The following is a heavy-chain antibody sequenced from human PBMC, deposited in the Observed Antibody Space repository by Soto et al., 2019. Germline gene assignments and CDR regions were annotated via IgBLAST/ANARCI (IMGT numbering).Heavy chain of an antibody. CDR2: ISYDGSNK. Sequence: GGSLRLSCAASGFTFSSYAMHWVRQAPGKGLEWVAVISYDGSNKYYADSVKGRFTISRDNSKNTLYLQMNSLRAEDTAVYYCARATSSSWSPYYYYGMDVWGQGTTVTVSS. CDR3: ARATSSSWSPYYYYGMDV. CDR1: GFTFSSYA. J-gene: IGHJ6*02. V-gene: IGHV3-30-3*01. D-gene: IGHD6-13*01.